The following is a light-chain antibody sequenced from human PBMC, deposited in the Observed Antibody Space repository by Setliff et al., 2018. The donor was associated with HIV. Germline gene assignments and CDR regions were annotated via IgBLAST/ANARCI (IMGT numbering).Light chain of an antibody. Sequence: QSVLTQPRSVSGSPGQSVTISCTGTSSDVGGYNYVSWYQQHPGKAPELMIYDVSERPSGVPDRFSGSKSANTASLTISGLQAEDEADYYCCSYAGSYTFYVFGTGTKVTVL. CDR1: SSDVGGYNY. J-gene: IGLJ1*01. CDR2: DVS. CDR3: CSYAGSYTFYV. V-gene: IGLV2-11*01.